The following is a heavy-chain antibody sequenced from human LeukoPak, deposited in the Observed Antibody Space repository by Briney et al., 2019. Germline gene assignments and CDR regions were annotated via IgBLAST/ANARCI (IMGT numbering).Heavy chain of an antibody. D-gene: IGHD4-23*01. CDR2: IYYSGST. Sequence: KASETLSLTCTASGGSISSGGYYWSWFRQHPGKGLEWIGYIYYSGSTYYNPSLKSRVTISVDTSKNQFSLKLSSVTAADTAVYYCARQSDGGNWIDYWGQGTLVTVSS. J-gene: IGHJ4*02. V-gene: IGHV4-31*03. CDR1: GGSISSGGYY. CDR3: ARQSDGGNWIDY.